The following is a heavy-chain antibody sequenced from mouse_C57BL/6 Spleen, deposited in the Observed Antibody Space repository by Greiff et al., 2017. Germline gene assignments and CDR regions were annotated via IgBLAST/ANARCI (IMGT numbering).Heavy chain of an antibody. D-gene: IGHD1-1*01. J-gene: IGHJ2*01. CDR2: INYDGSST. Sequence: DVHLVESEGGLVQPGSSMKLSCTASGFTFSDYYMAWVRQVPEKGLEWVANINYDGSSTYYLDSLKSRFIISRDNAKNILYLQMSSLKSEDTATYYCARDRGYGSRGDFDYWGQGTTLTVSS. CDR3: ARDRGYGSRGDFDY. CDR1: GFTFSDYY. V-gene: IGHV5-16*01.